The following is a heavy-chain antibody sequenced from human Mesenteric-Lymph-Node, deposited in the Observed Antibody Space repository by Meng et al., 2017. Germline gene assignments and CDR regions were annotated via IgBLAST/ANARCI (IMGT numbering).Heavy chain of an antibody. J-gene: IGHJ6*02. Sequence: ASVKVSCKASGYTFTNYAMHWVRQAPGQGLEWMGWINPNSGGTNYAQKFQGRVTMTRDTSISTAYMELSRLRSDDTAVYYCARDPGRWLQRYYYGMDVWGQGTTVTVSS. CDR1: GYTFTNYA. CDR2: INPNSGGT. D-gene: IGHD5-24*01. V-gene: IGHV1-2*02. CDR3: ARDPGRWLQRYYYGMDV.